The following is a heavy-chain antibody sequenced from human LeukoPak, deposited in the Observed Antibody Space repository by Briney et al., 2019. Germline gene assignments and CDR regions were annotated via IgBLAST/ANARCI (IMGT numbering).Heavy chain of an antibody. J-gene: IGHJ4*02. Sequence: GESLKISCKGSGYSFTNYWIGWVRQMPGKGLEYMGIIYPDDSDTRYSPSFQGQVAISADKSINTAYLQWSSLKASDTAMYYCATSYCTPSNRSGFDSWGQGTPVTVSS. CDR3: ATSYCTPSNRSGFDS. CDR1: GYSFTNYW. V-gene: IGHV5-51*01. D-gene: IGHD2-8*01. CDR2: IYPDDSDT.